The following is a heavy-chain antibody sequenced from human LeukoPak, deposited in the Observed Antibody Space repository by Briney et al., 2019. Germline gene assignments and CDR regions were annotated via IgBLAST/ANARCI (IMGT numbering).Heavy chain of an antibody. Sequence: SVKVSCKASGGTFSSYAISWVRQAPGQGLEWMGGIIPIFGTANYAQKFQGRVTITADKSTSTAYMELRSLRSEDTAVYYCARVRDDYYYGMDVWGQGTLVTVSS. CDR3: ARVRDDYYYGMDV. CDR1: GGTFSSYA. CDR2: IIPIFGTA. J-gene: IGHJ6*02. V-gene: IGHV1-69*06.